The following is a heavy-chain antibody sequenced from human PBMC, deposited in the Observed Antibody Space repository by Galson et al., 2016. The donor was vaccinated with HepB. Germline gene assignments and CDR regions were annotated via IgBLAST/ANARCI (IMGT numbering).Heavy chain of an antibody. CDR3: ARICPMTTVIIRVPY. D-gene: IGHD4-17*01. J-gene: IGHJ4*02. CDR1: GFSLSTTGMC. CDR2: IDWDDDK. V-gene: IGHV2-70*01. Sequence: PALVKPTQTLTLTCTFSGFSLSTTGMCVSWIRQPPGKALEWLALIDWDDDKYYNTSLKTRLTISKDTSKNPVVLTMTNMDPVDTATYYCARICPMTTVIIRVPYWGQGTLVTVSS.